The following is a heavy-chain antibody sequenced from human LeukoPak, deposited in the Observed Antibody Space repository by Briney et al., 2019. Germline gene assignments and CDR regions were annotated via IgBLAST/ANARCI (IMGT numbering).Heavy chain of an antibody. D-gene: IGHD1-20*01. CDR3: ARDPQYNWGPFDY. V-gene: IGHV1-2*02. Sequence: ASVKVSCKASGYTFTGYYMHWVRQAPGQGLEWMGWINPNSGGTNYAQKFQGRVTLTRDTSISTAYMELSSLKSDHTAVYYCARDPQYNWGPFDYWGQGSLVTVSS. CDR1: GYTFTGYY. J-gene: IGHJ4*02. CDR2: INPNSGGT.